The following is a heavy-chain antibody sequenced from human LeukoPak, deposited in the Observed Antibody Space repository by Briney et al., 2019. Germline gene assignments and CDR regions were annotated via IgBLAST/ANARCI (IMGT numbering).Heavy chain of an antibody. V-gene: IGHV1-24*01. Sequence: ASVKVSCKVSGYTLTELSMHWVRQAPGKGLEGMGGFDPEDGETIYAQKFQGRVTMTEDTSTDTAYMELSSLRSEDTAVYYCATDSSRITMVRGVIHFDYWGQGTLVTVSS. CDR3: ATDSSRITMVRGVIHFDY. D-gene: IGHD3-10*01. CDR2: FDPEDGET. CDR1: GYTLTELS. J-gene: IGHJ4*02.